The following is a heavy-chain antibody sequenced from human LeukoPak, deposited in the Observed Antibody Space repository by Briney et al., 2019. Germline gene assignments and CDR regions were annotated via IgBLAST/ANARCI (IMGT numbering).Heavy chain of an antibody. D-gene: IGHD1-26*01. CDR2: IYQSGST. V-gene: IGHV4-38-2*02. CDR3: ARDKGGTYSRHFDY. Sequence: SETLSLTCTVSGYSIRNGYNWGWIRLSPGKGLEWLGSIYQSGSTYDNPSLKSRVTLSIDTSMNQFSLKLTSVTAADTALYYCARDKGGTYSRHFDYWGQGALVTVSS. J-gene: IGHJ4*02. CDR1: GYSIRNGYN.